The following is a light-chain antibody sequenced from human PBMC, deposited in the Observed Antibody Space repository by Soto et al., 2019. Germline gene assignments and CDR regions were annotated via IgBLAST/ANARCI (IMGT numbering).Light chain of an antibody. CDR2: DTS. Sequence: EIVLTQSPATLSLSPGERATLSCRASQSVGSFLAWYQQKPGQAPRLLIYDTSIRATGIPARFSGSGSGTDFTLTISSLQSEDFAVYYCQQRSNWPTFGQGTKVDIK. V-gene: IGKV3-11*01. CDR3: QQRSNWPT. J-gene: IGKJ1*01. CDR1: QSVGSF.